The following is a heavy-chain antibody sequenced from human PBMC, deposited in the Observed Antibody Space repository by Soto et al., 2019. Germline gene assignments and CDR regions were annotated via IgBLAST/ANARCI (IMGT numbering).Heavy chain of an antibody. CDR3: ARGLGSYYVFLTGNYTGDYYYYYVDV. V-gene: IGHV1-8*01. CDR2: MNPNSGNT. CDR1: GYTFTSYD. Sequence: ASVKVSCKASGYTFTSYDINWVRQATGQGLEWMGWMNPNSGNTGYAQKFQGRVTMTRNTSISTAYMELSSLRSEDTAVYYCARGLGSYYVFLTGNYTGDYYYYYVDVWGKGTTFTVPS. D-gene: IGHD3-9*01. J-gene: IGHJ6*03.